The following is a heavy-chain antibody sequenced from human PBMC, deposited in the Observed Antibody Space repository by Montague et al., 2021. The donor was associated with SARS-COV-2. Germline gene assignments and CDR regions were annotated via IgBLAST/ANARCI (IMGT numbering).Heavy chain of an antibody. CDR1: HFSITSYY. CDR3: ARLGLLPYYFDV. J-gene: IGHJ2*01. V-gene: IGHV4-59*08. D-gene: IGHD3/OR15-3a*01. CDR2: IYYNGST. Sequence: SETLSLTCTVSHFSITSYYWSWIRQPPGRGLEWIGNIYYNGSTNYNSSLKSRVTMSADTSKNQFSLRVTSVTAADTAMYYCARLGLLPYYFDVWGRGALVTVSS.